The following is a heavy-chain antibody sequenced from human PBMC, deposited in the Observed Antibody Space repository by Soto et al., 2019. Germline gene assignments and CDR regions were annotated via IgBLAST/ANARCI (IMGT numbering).Heavy chain of an antibody. J-gene: IGHJ4*02. CDR1: GVTCSNDK. V-gene: IGHV3-15*01. CDR3: TTEYKWSDVHGADFDY. CDR2: IKSKTDGGTT. Sequence: GALRVSCADFGVTCSNDKMSWVFQPPGKGLEWVGRIKSKTDGGTTDYAAPVKGRFTISRDDSKNTLYLQMNSLKTEDTAVYYGTTEYKWSDVHGADFDYWGQGTQFTVS. D-gene: IGHD1-1*01.